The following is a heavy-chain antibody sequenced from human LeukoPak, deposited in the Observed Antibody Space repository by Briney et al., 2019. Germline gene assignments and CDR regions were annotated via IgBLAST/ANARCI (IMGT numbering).Heavy chain of an antibody. CDR1: GGSFSGYY. V-gene: IGHV4-34*01. J-gene: IGHJ4*02. CDR3: ARGPLLTRVYDSSGYYLNY. D-gene: IGHD3-22*01. CDR2: INHSGST. Sequence: PSETLSLTCAVYGGSFSGYYWSWIRQPPGKGLEWIGEINHSGSTNYNPSLKSRVTISVDTSKNQFSLKLSSVTAADTAVYYCARGPLLTRVYDSSGYYLNYWGQGILVTVSP.